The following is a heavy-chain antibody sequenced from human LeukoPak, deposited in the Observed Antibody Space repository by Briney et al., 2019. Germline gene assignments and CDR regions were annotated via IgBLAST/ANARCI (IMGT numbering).Heavy chain of an antibody. V-gene: IGHV3-23*01. CDR1: GFTFSSYA. J-gene: IGHJ5*02. CDR3: AKVPAAYNWFDP. Sequence: GGSLRLSCAASGFTFSSYAMSWVRQAPGKELEWVSAISGSGGSTYYEDSVKGRFTISRDNSKNTLYLQMNSLRAEDTAVYYCAKVPAAYNWFDPWGQGTLVTVSS. CDR2: ISGSGGST. D-gene: IGHD2-2*01.